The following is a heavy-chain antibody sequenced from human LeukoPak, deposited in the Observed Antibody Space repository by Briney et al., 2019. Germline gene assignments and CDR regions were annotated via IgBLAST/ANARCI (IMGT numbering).Heavy chain of an antibody. V-gene: IGHV4-59*08. Sequence: PSETLSLTCTVSGGSISSYYWSWIRQPPGKGLEWIGYIYYSGSTNYNPSLKSRVTISVDTSKKQFSLQLSSVNAADTAVYYCARLNYYYHYGMDVWGQGTTVTVSS. CDR3: ARLNYYYHYGMDV. J-gene: IGHJ6*02. CDR2: IYYSGST. CDR1: GGSISSYY.